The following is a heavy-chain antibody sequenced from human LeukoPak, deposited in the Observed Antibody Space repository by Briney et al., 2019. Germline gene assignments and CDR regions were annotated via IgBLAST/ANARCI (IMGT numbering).Heavy chain of an antibody. CDR3: TRRAGGNLYDLDN. J-gene: IGHJ4*02. V-gene: IGHV3-23*01. CDR2: VSGGGFDT. D-gene: IGHD2-8*02. CDR1: GFTLSNYV. Sequence: GGSLRLSCVASGFTLSNYVMSWVRQAPGKGLEWVSGVSGGGFDTYYTDSVKGRFTISRDNSKNMVYLQMNSLRAEDTAVYYCTRRAGGNLYDLDNWGQGTLVTVSS.